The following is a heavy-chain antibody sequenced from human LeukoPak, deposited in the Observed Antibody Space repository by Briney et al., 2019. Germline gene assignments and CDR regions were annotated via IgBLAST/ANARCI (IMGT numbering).Heavy chain of an antibody. V-gene: IGHV3-48*03. J-gene: IGHJ3*02. CDR2: ISSSGSTI. Sequence: GGSLRLSCAASGFTFSSYEMNWVRQAPGKGLEWVSYISSSGSTIYYADSVKGRFTISRDNAKNSLYLQMNSLRAEDTAVYYCARDTPGVSGADIWGQGTMVTVSS. D-gene: IGHD6-13*01. CDR3: ARDTPGVSGADI. CDR1: GFTFSSYE.